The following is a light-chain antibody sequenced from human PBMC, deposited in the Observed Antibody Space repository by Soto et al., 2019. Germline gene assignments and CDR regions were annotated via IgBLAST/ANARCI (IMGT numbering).Light chain of an antibody. J-gene: IGKJ3*01. CDR3: QQYGSSSFA. CDR1: QSISSTY. V-gene: IGKV3-20*01. CDR2: GAF. Sequence: EIVLTQSPGTLSVSPGERATPFCRARQSISSTYLAWYQKKPGQAPRLLLYGAFNRATGIPDRFSGSGSGTDFTLTISRLEPEDCAFYYCQQYGSSSFAFGPGTKVEIK.